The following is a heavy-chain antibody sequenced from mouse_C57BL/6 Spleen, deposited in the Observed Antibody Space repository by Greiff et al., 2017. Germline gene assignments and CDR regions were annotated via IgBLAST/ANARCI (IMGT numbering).Heavy chain of an antibody. D-gene: IGHD2-4*01. CDR1: GYAFSSSW. CDR2: IYPGDGDT. CDR3: ARSGYDYPYAMDY. V-gene: IGHV1-82*01. J-gene: IGHJ4*01. Sequence: QVQLQQSGPELVKPGASVKISCKASGYAFSSSWMNWVKQRPGKGLEWIGRIYPGDGDTNYNGKFKGKATLTADKSSSTAYMQLSSLTSEDSAVYLCARSGYDYPYAMDYWGQGTSVTVSS.